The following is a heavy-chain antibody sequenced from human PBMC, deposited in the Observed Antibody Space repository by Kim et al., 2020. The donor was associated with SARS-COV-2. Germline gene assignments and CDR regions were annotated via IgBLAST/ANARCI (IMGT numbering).Heavy chain of an antibody. CDR2: IKQDGSEK. Sequence: GGSLRLSCAASGFTLSSYWMSWVRQAPGKGLEWVANIKQDGSEKYYVDSVKGRFTISRDNAKNSLYLQMNRLRAEDTAVYYCARDSGSSSDDFDYWGQGTLVTVSS. J-gene: IGHJ4*02. CDR3: ARDSGSSSDDFDY. D-gene: IGHD6-6*01. CDR1: GFTLSSYW. V-gene: IGHV3-7*01.